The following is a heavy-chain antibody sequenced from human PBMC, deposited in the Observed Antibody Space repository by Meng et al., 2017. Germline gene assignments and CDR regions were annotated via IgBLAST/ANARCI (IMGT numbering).Heavy chain of an antibody. J-gene: IGHJ3*02. Sequence: GESLKISCAASGFTFSSYAMHWVRQAPGKGLEWVAVISYDGSNKYYADSVKGRFTISRDNSKNTLYLQMNSLRAEDTAMYYCARVSDSSGYMDAFDIWGQGTMVTVSS. CDR2: ISYDGSNK. D-gene: IGHD3-22*01. CDR3: ARVSDSSGYMDAFDI. CDR1: GFTFSSYA. V-gene: IGHV3-30*04.